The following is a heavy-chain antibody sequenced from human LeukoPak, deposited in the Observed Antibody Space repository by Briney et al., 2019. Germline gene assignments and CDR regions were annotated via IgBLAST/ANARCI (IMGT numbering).Heavy chain of an antibody. D-gene: IGHD4-23*01. CDR3: AKHLDLTVVRGLTG. CDR1: GFTFSSYA. CDR2: VSGSGDST. J-gene: IGHJ4*02. Sequence: GVSLRLSCAASGFTFSSYAMSWVRQAPGMGLEWVSGVSGSGDSTYYADSVCGRFTISRDNSKNTLYLQMNSLRAEDTAVYYCAKHLDLTVVRGLTGWGQGTLVTVST. V-gene: IGHV3-23*01.